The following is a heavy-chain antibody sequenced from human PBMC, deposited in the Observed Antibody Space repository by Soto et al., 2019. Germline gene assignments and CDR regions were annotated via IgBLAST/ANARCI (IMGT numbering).Heavy chain of an antibody. CDR2: IYYRGNT. J-gene: IGHJ6*02. D-gene: IGHD3-16*01. V-gene: IGHV4-31*03. Sequence: PSETQSVMCTVSGGSISSDDYYWNWIRQRPGKGLEWIGNIYYRGNTNYNPSLKSRIIMSMDMSENQFSLKLTSVTAADTAVYYCARCWDYYGIDVWGQGTTVT. CDR3: ARCWDYYGIDV. CDR1: GGSISSDDYY.